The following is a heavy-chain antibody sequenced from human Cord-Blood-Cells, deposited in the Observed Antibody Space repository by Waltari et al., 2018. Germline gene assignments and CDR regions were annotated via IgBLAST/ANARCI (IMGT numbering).Heavy chain of an antibody. CDR3: ARVRDGGSYYYLYYFDY. J-gene: IGHJ4*02. Sequence: QVQLQQWSAGLLKPSGTLSLTCAVYGGSFSVYYWSWIRQPPGKGLEWIGEINHSGSTNYNPSLKSRVTISVDTSKNQFSLKLSSVTAADTAVYYCARVRDGGSYYYLYYFDYWGQGTLVTVSS. CDR2: INHSGST. CDR1: GGSFSVYY. D-gene: IGHD1-26*01. V-gene: IGHV4-34*01.